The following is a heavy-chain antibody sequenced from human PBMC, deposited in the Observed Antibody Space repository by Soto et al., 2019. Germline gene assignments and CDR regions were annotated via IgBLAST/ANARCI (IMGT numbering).Heavy chain of an antibody. Sequence: EVQLLESGGGLVQPGGSLRLSCVASGFTFSTYAMSWVRQAPGKGLEWVSIISDSGTAPYYADSVRGRFSISRDDSKNTVYLQMNSLRAEDTAVYYCATVDVGGDYWGQGTLVTVSS. V-gene: IGHV3-23*01. CDR2: ISDSGTAP. CDR3: ATVDVGGDY. J-gene: IGHJ4*02. D-gene: IGHD3-16*01. CDR1: GFTFSTYA.